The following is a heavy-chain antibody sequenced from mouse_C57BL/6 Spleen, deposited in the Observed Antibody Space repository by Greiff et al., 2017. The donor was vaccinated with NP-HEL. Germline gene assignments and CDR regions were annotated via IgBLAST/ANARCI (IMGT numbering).Heavy chain of an antibody. CDR2: IDPNSGGT. CDR3: ARPNYYSSSYGAMDY. Sequence: VKLQQPGAELVKPGASVKLSCTASGYTFTSYWMHWVKQRPGRGLEWIGRIDPNSGGTKYNEKFKSKDTLTVDKPSSTTYMQLSSLTSEDYAVYYCARPNYYSSSYGAMDYWGQGTSVTVSS. D-gene: IGHD1-1*01. J-gene: IGHJ4*01. V-gene: IGHV1-72*01. CDR1: GYTFTSYW.